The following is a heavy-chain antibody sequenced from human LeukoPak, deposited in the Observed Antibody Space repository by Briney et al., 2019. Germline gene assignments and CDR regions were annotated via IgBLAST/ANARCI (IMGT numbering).Heavy chain of an antibody. Sequence: GGSLRLSCAASGFIFSSYGMHWVRQAPGKGLEYVSAINSNGGSTYYANSVKGRFTISRDNSRSTLYLQMHSLRAEDTAVYYCAREISRFGIWGQGTLVTVSS. J-gene: IGHJ4*02. D-gene: IGHD3-16*01. CDR2: INSNGGST. V-gene: IGHV3-64*01. CDR1: GFIFSSYG. CDR3: AREISRFGI.